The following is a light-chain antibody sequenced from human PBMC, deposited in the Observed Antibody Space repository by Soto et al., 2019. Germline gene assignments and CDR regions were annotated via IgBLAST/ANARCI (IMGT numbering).Light chain of an antibody. CDR1: QSISSW. J-gene: IGKJ3*01. CDR3: QQFNSYPL. V-gene: IGKV1-5*01. Sequence: DIQMTQSPSTLSASVGDRVTITCRASQSISSWLAWYQQKPGTAPKLLIYDASSLESGVPSRFSGSGSGTDFTLTISSLQPEDFATYYCQQFNSYPLFGPGTKVDIK. CDR2: DAS.